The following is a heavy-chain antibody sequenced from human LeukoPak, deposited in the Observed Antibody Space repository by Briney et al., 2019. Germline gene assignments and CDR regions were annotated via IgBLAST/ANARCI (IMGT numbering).Heavy chain of an antibody. V-gene: IGHV3-7*01. CDR1: GFTFSTFW. Sequence: GGSLRLSCAASGFTFSTFWMSWVRQAPGKGLEWVANIKPDGINKYYVDSVKGRFTISRDNAKNSPSLEMKSLRAEDTAVYYCVRGGGSLDYWGQGTLVTVSS. D-gene: IGHD2-15*01. CDR3: VRGGGSLDY. J-gene: IGHJ4*02. CDR2: IKPDGINK.